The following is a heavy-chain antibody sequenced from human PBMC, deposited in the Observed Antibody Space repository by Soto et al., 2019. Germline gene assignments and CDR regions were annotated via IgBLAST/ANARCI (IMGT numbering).Heavy chain of an antibody. Sequence: QVQLVQSGAEVKKPGSSVKVSCTASGGSLSNFGISWVRQAPGQGLEWMGAIIPVFGTPNYAQKFQDRVTINADESTTTVYMEVRSLTSEDTAVYYCARGDATKIVVTTYYEMDVWGEGTTVTVSS. CDR2: IIPVFGTP. D-gene: IGHD3-22*01. CDR3: ARGDATKIVVTTYYEMDV. J-gene: IGHJ6*04. V-gene: IGHV1-69*12. CDR1: GGSLSNFG.